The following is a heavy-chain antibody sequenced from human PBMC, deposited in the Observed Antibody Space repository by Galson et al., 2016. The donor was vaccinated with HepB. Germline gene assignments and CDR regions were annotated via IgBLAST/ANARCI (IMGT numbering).Heavy chain of an antibody. CDR2: ISWSGNSI. Sequence: SLRLSCAASGFIFSNYRMHWVRQAPGKGREWVSGISWSGNSIAYADPVKGRFTISRDNAKNSLFLQMRNLRPEDAAFYYCVKDNWEREAGIGGYFDLWGQGTLVTVSS. CDR3: VKDNWEREAGIGGYFDL. V-gene: IGHV3-9*01. CDR1: GFIFSNYR. D-gene: IGHD1-26*01. J-gene: IGHJ4*02.